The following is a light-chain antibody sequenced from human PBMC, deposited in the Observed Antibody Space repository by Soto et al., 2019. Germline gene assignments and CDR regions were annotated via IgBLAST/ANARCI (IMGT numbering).Light chain of an antibody. CDR2: GNT. J-gene: IGLJ2*01. CDR3: QSYDSSLSSQVV. V-gene: IGLV1-40*01. CDR1: SSNIGAGYD. Sequence: QSVLTQPPSVSGAPGQRVTISCTGNSSNIGAGYDVHWYHQVPGTAPKLLIYGNTNRPSGVPDRFSGSKSGTSASLAITGLQAEDEADYHCQSYDSSLSSQVVFGGGTKVTVL.